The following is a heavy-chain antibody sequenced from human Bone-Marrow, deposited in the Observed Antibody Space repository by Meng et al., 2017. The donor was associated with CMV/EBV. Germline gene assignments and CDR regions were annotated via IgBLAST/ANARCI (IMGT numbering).Heavy chain of an antibody. Sequence: GESLKISCAASGFTFSSYAMTWVRQTPGKGLEWVANINQDGNEQYYVGSVKGRFTISRDNAKSSLYLQMNSLRAEDTSVYYCLLTTKYYFDYWGQGTLVTGSS. J-gene: IGHJ4*02. CDR2: INQDGNEQ. CDR1: GFTFSSYA. V-gene: IGHV3-7*01. D-gene: IGHD4-11*01. CDR3: LLTTKYYFDY.